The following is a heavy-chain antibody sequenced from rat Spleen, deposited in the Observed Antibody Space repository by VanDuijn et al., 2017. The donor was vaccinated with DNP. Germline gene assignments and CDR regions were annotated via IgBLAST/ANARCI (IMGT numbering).Heavy chain of an antibody. CDR3: TKDAFDY. CDR1: GFAFSDYY. CDR2: VDYEGSST. J-gene: IGHJ2*01. Sequence: EVQLVESGGGLVQPGRSLNLSCTASGFAFSDYYMAWVRQAPKTGLEWVASVDYEGSSTYYGDSVKGRFTISRDNAKSTLYLQMDSLRSEDTATYYCTKDAFDYWGQGVMVTVSS. V-gene: IGHV5-22*01.